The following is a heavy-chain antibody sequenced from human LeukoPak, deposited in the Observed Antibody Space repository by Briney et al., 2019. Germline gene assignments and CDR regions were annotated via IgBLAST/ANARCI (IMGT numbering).Heavy chain of an antibody. CDR1: GFTVSSNY. CDR3: ARLTYYYYGMDV. CDR2: IYSGGST. V-gene: IGHV3-53*01. Sequence: HPGGSLRLSCAASGFTVSSNYMSWVRQAPGKGLEWVSVIYSGGSTYYADSVKGRFTISRDNSKNTLYLQMNSLRAEDTAVYYCARLTYYYYGMDVWGQGTTVTVFS. J-gene: IGHJ6*02.